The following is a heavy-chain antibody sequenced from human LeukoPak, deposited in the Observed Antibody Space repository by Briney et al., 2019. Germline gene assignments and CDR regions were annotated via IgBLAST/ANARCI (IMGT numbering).Heavy chain of an antibody. D-gene: IGHD2-2*01. J-gene: IGHJ4*02. Sequence: GGSLRLSCAASGFTFSIHDMSWVRQAPGKGLEWVSAIRGSGVSGVSTYYADSVKGRFTISRDNSKNTLYLQMKSLRAEDTAVYYCAKVGYCNSTRCFWGQGTLVTVSS. V-gene: IGHV3-23*01. CDR1: GFTFSIHD. CDR3: AKVGYCNSTRCF. CDR2: IRGSGVSGVST.